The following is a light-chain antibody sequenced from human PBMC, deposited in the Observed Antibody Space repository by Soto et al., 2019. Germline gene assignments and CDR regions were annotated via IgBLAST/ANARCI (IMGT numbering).Light chain of an antibody. CDR3: HHYHTKSET. Sequence: DIQLTQSPSTLSASIGDTVTITCRASQGISGRLAWYQHKPGKAPKLLIYDASVLESGVPLRFSGSMSETEYTLIITSLQPDDFGTYYCHHYHTKSETFGQGTKVDIK. V-gene: IGKV1-5*01. J-gene: IGKJ1*01. CDR2: DAS. CDR1: QGISGR.